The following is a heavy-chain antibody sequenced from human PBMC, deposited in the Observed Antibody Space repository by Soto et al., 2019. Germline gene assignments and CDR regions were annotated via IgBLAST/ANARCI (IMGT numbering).Heavy chain of an antibody. CDR2: ISRDGGTK. Sequence: QVQLVESGGGVVQPGRSLRLSCAVSGFTVSTYGMHWVRQAPGKGLEWVAVISRDGGTKYYADSVKGRFTISRDNCRNSLFLEMNSLRGDDMAVYYCTGEVASGYWGQGSLVIVSS. CDR1: GFTVSTYG. V-gene: IGHV3-30*03. J-gene: IGHJ4*02. D-gene: IGHD3-10*01. CDR3: TGEVASGY.